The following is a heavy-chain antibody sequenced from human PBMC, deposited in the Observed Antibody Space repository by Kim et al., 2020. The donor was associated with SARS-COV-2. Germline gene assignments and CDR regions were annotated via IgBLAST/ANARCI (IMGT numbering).Heavy chain of an antibody. CDR3: ARDFTSAVGANNYYYYYGMDV. J-gene: IGHJ6*02. D-gene: IGHD3-16*01. CDR2: ISSSSSYI. Sequence: GGSLRLSCAASGFTFSSYSMNWVRQAPGKGLEWVSSISSSSSYIYYADSVKGRFTISRDNAKNSLYLQMNSLRAEDTAVYYCARDFTSAVGANNYYYYYGMDVWGQGTTVTVSS. CDR1: GFTFSSYS. V-gene: IGHV3-21*01.